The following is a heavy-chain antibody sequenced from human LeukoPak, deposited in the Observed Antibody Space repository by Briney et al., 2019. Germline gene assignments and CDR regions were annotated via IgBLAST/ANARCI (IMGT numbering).Heavy chain of an antibody. CDR1: GGSISSGGYY. D-gene: IGHD3-22*01. J-gene: IGHJ6*02. V-gene: IGHV4-31*03. Sequence: SETLSLTCTVSGGSISSGGYYWSWIRQHPGKGLEWIGYIYYSGSTYYNPSLKSRVTISVDTSKNQFSLKLSSVTAADTAVYYCARGKDYYDSSGHHYYYGMDVWGQGTTVTVSS. CDR2: IYYSGST. CDR3: ARGKDYYDSSGHHYYYGMDV.